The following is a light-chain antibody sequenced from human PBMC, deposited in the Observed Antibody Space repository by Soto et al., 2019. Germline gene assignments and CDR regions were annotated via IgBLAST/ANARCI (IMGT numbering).Light chain of an antibody. CDR3: QQRSNWPWT. Sequence: EIVMTQSPATLSVSPGERATLYCRASQSVSSNLAWYQQTPGQAPRLLIYGASSRATGIPDRFSGSGSGTDFTLTISRLEPEDFAVYYCQQRSNWPWTFGQGTKVDIK. J-gene: IGKJ1*01. V-gene: IGKV3D-20*02. CDR1: QSVSSN. CDR2: GAS.